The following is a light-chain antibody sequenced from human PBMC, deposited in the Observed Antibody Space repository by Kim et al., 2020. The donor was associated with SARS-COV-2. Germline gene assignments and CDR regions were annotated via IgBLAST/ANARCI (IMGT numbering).Light chain of an antibody. CDR3: QAWDSITAV. V-gene: IGLV3-1*01. CDR1: KLGDKY. Sequence: SYELTQPPSVSVSPGQTASITCSGSKLGDKYAYWYQKKPGQSPVLVIYQHTKRPSGISQRFSGSSSGNTATLTISRAQTMDEADYYCQAWDSITAVFGGG. CDR2: QHT. J-gene: IGLJ3*02.